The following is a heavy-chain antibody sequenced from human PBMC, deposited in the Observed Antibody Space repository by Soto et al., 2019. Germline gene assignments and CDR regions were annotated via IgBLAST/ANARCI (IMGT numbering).Heavy chain of an antibody. V-gene: IGHV3-73*01. CDR3: AKDLTPWTRYSLTE. CDR2: IRSKANSYAT. J-gene: IGHJ4*02. Sequence: PGGSLRLSCAASGFTFSGSAMHWVRQASGKGLEWVGRIRSKANSYATAYAASVKGRFTISRDDSKNTAYLQTNSLRAEDTAVYYCAKDLTPWTRYSLTEWGQGT. CDR1: GFTFSGSA. D-gene: IGHD2-15*01.